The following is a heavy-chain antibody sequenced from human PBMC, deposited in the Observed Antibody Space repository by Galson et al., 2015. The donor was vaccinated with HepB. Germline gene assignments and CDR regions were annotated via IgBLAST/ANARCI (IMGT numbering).Heavy chain of an antibody. D-gene: IGHD2-15*01. Sequence: SVKVSCKASGYTFTSYYMHWVRQAPGQGLEWMGIINPSGGSTSYAQKFQGRVTMTRDTSTSTVYMELSSLRSEDTAVYYCAREMRGIVVVVAANRETKRWYGMDVWGQGTTVTVSS. V-gene: IGHV1-46*01. CDR1: GYTFTSYY. CDR3: AREMRGIVVVVAANRETKRWYGMDV. CDR2: INPSGGST. J-gene: IGHJ6*02.